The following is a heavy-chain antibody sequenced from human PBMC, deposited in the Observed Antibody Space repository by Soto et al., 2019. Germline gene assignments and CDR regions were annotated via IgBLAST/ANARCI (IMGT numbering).Heavy chain of an antibody. J-gene: IGHJ4*02. CDR1: GFTFSSYA. V-gene: IGHV3-23*01. CDR2: ISGSGGST. Sequence: GGSLRLSCAASGFTFSSYAMSWVRQAPGKGLEWVSAISGSGGSTYYADSVKGRFTISRDNSKNTLYLQMNSLRAEDTAVYYCAKDPYYDILTGYYNDYWGQGTLVTVSS. CDR3: AKDPYYDILTGYYNDY. D-gene: IGHD3-9*01.